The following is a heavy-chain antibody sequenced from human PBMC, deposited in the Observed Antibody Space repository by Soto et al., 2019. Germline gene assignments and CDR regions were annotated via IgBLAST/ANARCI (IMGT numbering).Heavy chain of an antibody. J-gene: IGHJ6*02. Sequence: GESLRISCKGSEYSFTANWIGWVRQMPGKGLEWMGIIYPGDSDTRYSPSFQGQVTISVDKSISTAYLQWSSLKASDTAMYYCARHRRMTTDGPYGLDVWGQGTTVTVSS. V-gene: IGHV5-51*01. CDR1: EYSFTANW. CDR2: IYPGDSDT. CDR3: ARHRRMTTDGPYGLDV. D-gene: IGHD1-1*01.